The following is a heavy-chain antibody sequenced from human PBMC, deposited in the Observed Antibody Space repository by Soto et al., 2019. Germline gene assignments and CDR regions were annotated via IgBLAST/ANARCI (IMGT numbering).Heavy chain of an antibody. Sequence: SETLSLTCTVSGGSISSYHWSWIRQPPGKGLEWIGYIYYSGSTNYNPSLKSRVTISVDTSKNQFSLKLSSVTAADTAVYYCARGGYCSGGSCYGNWGHGTLVTSSS. CDR2: IYYSGST. J-gene: IGHJ4*01. CDR3: ARGGYCSGGSCYGN. V-gene: IGHV4-59*01. D-gene: IGHD2-15*01. CDR1: GGSISSYH.